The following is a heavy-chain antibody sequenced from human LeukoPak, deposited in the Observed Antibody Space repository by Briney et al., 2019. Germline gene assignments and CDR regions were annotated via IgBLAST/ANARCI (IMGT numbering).Heavy chain of an antibody. D-gene: IGHD1-26*01. V-gene: IGHV1-24*01. CDR2: FDPEDGET. CDR3: ATRERRGRPFDY. Sequence: GASVKVSCKVSGYTLTELSMPWVRLAPGKGLEWMGGFDPEDGETIYAQKFQGRVTMTEDTSTDTAYMELSSLRSEDTAVYYCATRERRGRPFDYWGQGTLITVSS. CDR1: GYTLTELS. J-gene: IGHJ4*02.